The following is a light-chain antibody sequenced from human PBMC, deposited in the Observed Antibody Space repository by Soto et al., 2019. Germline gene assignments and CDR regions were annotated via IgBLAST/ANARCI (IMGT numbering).Light chain of an antibody. J-gene: IGKJ1*01. CDR3: QQYNNGPPWT. V-gene: IGKV3-15*01. CDR2: GAS. Sequence: EIVMTQSPATLSVSPGERATLSCRASQSVSSSLAWYQQKPGQSPRLLIHGASTRATGIPARFSGSGSGTEFTLTITGLQSEDFAVYYCQQYNNGPPWTFGQGTKVEIK. CDR1: QSVSSS.